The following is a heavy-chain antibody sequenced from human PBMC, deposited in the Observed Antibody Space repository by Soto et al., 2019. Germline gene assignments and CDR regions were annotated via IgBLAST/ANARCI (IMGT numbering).Heavy chain of an antibody. D-gene: IGHD3-22*01. Sequence: TSETLSLTCTVSGGSIIPYYCIFIRHTPFKGLEWIAYIYYSGSTNYNPSLKSRVTISVDTSKNQCSLKLSSVTTADTAVYYCARASYYSDSFGYFLDSWGQGTLVTVSS. CDR3: ARASYYSDSFGYFLDS. CDR1: GGSIIPYY. CDR2: IYYSGST. V-gene: IGHV4-59*01. J-gene: IGHJ4*02.